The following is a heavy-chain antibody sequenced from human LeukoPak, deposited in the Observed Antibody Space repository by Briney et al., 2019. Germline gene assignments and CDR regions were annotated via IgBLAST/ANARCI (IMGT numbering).Heavy chain of an antibody. J-gene: IGHJ6*02. D-gene: IGHD2-2*01. CDR1: GYTFTGYY. V-gene: IGHV1-2*04. CDR3: ARGRSSTSVLYYYYYGMDV. Sequence: ASVKVSCKASGYTFTGYYMHWVRQAPGQGLEWMGWINPNSGGTNYAQKFQGWVTMTRDTSISTAYMELSRLRSDDTAVYYCARGRSSTSVLYYYYYGMDVWGQGTTVTVSS. CDR2: INPNSGGT.